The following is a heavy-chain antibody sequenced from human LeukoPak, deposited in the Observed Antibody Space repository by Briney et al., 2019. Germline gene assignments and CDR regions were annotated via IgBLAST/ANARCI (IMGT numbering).Heavy chain of an antibody. V-gene: IGHV4-59*01. CDR1: GGSINSFY. CDR3: ARVPRTYYYDSSGYLVFDY. CDR2: IRYSGST. Sequence: PSETLPLTCTVSGGSINSFYWSWIRQPPGKGLEWIGCIRYSGSTNYNPSLKSRVTISVDTSKNQFSLKLSSVTAADTAVYYCARVPRTYYYDSSGYLVFDYWGQGTLVTVSS. J-gene: IGHJ4*02. D-gene: IGHD3-22*01.